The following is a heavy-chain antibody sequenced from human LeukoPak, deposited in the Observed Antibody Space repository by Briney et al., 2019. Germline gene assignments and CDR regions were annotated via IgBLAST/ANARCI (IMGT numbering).Heavy chain of an antibody. D-gene: IGHD6-6*01. CDR1: GFTLSTYW. CDR2: IKQDGSEK. Sequence: TGGSLRLSCAASGFTLSTYWMSWVRQAPGKGLEWVANIKQDGSEKYYVDSVKGRFTISRDNAKNSLFLQMNSLRAEDTAVYYCARARMYTSSSGGFDYWGQGTLVTVSS. CDR3: ARARMYTSSSGGFDY. J-gene: IGHJ4*02. V-gene: IGHV3-7*01.